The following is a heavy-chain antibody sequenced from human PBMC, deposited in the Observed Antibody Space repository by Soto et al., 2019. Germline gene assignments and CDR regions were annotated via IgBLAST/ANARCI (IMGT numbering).Heavy chain of an antibody. CDR1: GFTFSSYS. CDR2: ISSSSSYI. Sequence: PGGSLRLSCAASGFTFSSYSMNWVRQAPGKGLEWVSPISSSSSYIYYADSVKGRFTISRDNAKNSLYLQMNSLGAEDTAVYYCARALAIRGDFQHWGQGTLVTVSS. CDR3: ARALAIRGDFQH. V-gene: IGHV3-21*01. J-gene: IGHJ1*01. D-gene: IGHD2-21*01.